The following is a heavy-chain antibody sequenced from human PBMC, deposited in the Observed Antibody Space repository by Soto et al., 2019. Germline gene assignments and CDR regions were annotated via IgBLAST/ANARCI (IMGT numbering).Heavy chain of an antibody. Sequence: GGSLRLSCAASGFTFDDYAMHWVRQAPGKGPEWVSGISWNSGNIVYADSVKGRFTISRDNAKNSLYLQMNSLRPEDTALYYCAKDPQAWSGPYYFDYWGQGTLVTVSS. CDR3: AKDPQAWSGPYYFDY. CDR2: ISWNSGNI. CDR1: GFTFDDYA. V-gene: IGHV3-9*01. D-gene: IGHD3-3*01. J-gene: IGHJ4*02.